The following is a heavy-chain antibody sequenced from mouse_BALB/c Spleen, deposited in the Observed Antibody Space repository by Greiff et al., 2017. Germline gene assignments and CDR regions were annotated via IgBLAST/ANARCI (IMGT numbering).Heavy chain of an antibody. D-gene: IGHD1-1*01. Sequence: EVMLVESGGGLVKPGGSLKLSCAASGFTFSDYYMYWVRQTPEKRLEWVATISDGGSYTYYPDSVKGRFTISRDNAKNNLYLQMSSLKSEDTAMYYCARETTVGNYFDYWGQGTTLTVSA. J-gene: IGHJ2*01. V-gene: IGHV5-4*02. CDR3: ARETTVGNYFDY. CDR2: ISDGGSYT. CDR1: GFTFSDYY.